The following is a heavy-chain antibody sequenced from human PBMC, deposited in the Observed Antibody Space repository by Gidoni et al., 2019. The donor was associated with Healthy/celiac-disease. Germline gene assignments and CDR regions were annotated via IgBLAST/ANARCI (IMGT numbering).Heavy chain of an antibody. J-gene: IGHJ4*02. V-gene: IGHV3-30*18. CDR3: AKDEGSGGGY. D-gene: IGHD1-26*01. CDR1: GFTFSSYG. Sequence: QVQLVESGGGVVQPGRSLRLSCDASGFTFSSYGMHWVRQAPGKGLEWVAVISYDGSNKYYADAVKGRFTISRDNSKNTLYLQMNSLRAEDTAVYYCAKDEGSGGGYWGQGTLVTVSS. CDR2: ISYDGSNK.